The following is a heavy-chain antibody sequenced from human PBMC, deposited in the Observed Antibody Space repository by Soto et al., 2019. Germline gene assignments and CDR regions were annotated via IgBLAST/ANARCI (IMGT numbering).Heavy chain of an antibody. D-gene: IGHD7-27*01. CDR3: AKDLWGFDY. J-gene: IGHJ4*02. CDR2: ISDDGSNK. V-gene: IGHV3-30*18. Sequence: QVQLVESGGGVVQPGRSLRLSCAASGFTFSSYGMHWVRQAPGKGLEWVADISDDGSNKFYVASVKGRFTISRDNSKNTLDLQMNNLRAQDTAVYYCAKDLWGFDYWGQGTLVTVSS. CDR1: GFTFSSYG.